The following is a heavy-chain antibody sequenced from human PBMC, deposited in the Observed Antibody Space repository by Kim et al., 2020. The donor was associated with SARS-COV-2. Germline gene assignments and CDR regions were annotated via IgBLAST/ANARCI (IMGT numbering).Heavy chain of an antibody. D-gene: IGHD3-22*01. CDR2: IYYSGST. Sequence: SETLSLTCTVSGGSVSSGNYYWSWIRQPPGKGLEWIGYIYYSGSTNYNPSLKSRVTISVDTSKSQFSLKLSSVTAADTAVYYCARVDSGWFDPWGQGTLVIVSS. CDR1: GGSVSSGNYY. CDR3: ARVDSGWFDP. J-gene: IGHJ5*02. V-gene: IGHV4-61*01.